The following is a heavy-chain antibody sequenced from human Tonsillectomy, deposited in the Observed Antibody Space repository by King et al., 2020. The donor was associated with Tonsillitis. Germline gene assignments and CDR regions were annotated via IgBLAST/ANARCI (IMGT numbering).Heavy chain of an antibody. V-gene: IGHV3-7*01. Sequence: VQLVESGGGLVQPGGSLRLSCAASGFTFSSYWMSCVRQAPGKGLEWVANIKGDGSDKYYLDSVEGRFTISRDNAKNSLYLEMNSLRADDTAKYYGARVRDNNSRYRSGDAWGQGTLVTVSA. CDR1: GFTFSSYW. J-gene: IGHJ5*02. CDR2: IKGDGSDK. D-gene: IGHD5-12*01. CDR3: ARVRDNNSRYRSGDA.